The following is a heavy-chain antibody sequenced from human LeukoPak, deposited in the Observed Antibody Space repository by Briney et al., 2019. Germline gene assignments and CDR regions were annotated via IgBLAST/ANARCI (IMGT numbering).Heavy chain of an antibody. CDR3: ARGRGYCSSTSCYAHYYYYYMDV. V-gene: IGHV4-4*02. Sequence: SETLSLTCAVSGGSISSSNWWSWVRQPPGKGLEWIGEINHSGSTNYNPSLKSRVTISEDTSKNQFSLKLSSVTAADTAVYYCARGRGYCSSTSCYAHYYYYYMDVWGKGTTVTVSS. D-gene: IGHD2-2*01. CDR1: GGSISSSNW. CDR2: INHSGST. J-gene: IGHJ6*03.